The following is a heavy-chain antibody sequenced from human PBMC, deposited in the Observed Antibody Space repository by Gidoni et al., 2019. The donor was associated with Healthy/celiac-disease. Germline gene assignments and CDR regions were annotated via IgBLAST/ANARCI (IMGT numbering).Heavy chain of an antibody. D-gene: IGHD3-3*01. J-gene: IGHJ4*02. Sequence: QVQLVESGGGVVQPGRSLRPSCAASGFTFSRYAMHWVRQAPGKGLEWVAVISYDGSNKYYADSVKGRFTISRDNSKNTLYLQMNSLRAEDTAVYYCARGLRFLEWLLSGPSDYWGQGTLVTVSS. CDR1: GFTFSRYA. V-gene: IGHV3-30*01. CDR2: ISYDGSNK. CDR3: ARGLRFLEWLLSGPSDY.